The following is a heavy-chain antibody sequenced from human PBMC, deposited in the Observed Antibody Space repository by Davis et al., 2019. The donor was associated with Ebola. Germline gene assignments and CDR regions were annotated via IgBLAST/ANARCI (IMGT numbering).Heavy chain of an antibody. V-gene: IGHV3-7*03. CDR2: IKLDGSEK. Sequence: PGGSLRLSCAASGFTFSSYWMSWVRQAPGKGLEWVANIKLDGSEKYYVDSVKGRFTISRDNAKNSLYLQMNSLRAEDTAAYYCARAFSSGSITPFDYWGQGTLVTVSS. CDR3: ARAFSSGSITPFDY. D-gene: IGHD3-22*01. J-gene: IGHJ4*02. CDR1: GFTFSSYW.